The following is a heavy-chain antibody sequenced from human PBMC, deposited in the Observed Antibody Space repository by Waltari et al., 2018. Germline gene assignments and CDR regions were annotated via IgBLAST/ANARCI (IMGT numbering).Heavy chain of an antibody. CDR3: AKDRTGGSYYLDY. CDR2: ISWNSGSI. V-gene: IGHV3-9*01. D-gene: IGHD1-26*01. J-gene: IGHJ4*02. CDR1: GFTFDDYA. Sequence: EVQLVESGGGLVQHGRSLRLSCAASGFTFDDYAMHWVRQAPGKGLEWVSGISWNSGSIGYADSVKGRFTFSRDNAKNSLYLQMNSLRAEDTALYYCAKDRTGGSYYLDYWGQGTLVTVSS.